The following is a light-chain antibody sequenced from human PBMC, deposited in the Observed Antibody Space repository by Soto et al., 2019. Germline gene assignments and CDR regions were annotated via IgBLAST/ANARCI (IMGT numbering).Light chain of an antibody. CDR1: SSDVGGYNY. V-gene: IGLV2-14*01. CDR3: SSYTSRGPLVV. Sequence: QSVLTQPASVSGSPGQSITISCTGTSSDVGGYNYVSWYQQHPGKAPKLMIYDVSNRPSGVSNRFSGSKSGNTASLTISGVQAEDEADYYCSSYTSRGPLVVFGGGTKLTVL. J-gene: IGLJ2*01. CDR2: DVS.